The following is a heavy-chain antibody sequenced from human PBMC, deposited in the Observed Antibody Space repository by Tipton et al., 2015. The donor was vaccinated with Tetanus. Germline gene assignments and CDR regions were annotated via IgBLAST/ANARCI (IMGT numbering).Heavy chain of an antibody. CDR2: VYYTGST. Sequence: TLSLTCTVSGDSVSGYYWSWIRQPPGKGLEWIGYVYYTGSTNHNPSLKSRVTISMDRSKNQISLQLTSVTAADTAVYSCAGVTAQRTELYFDSWGQGSLVIVSS. D-gene: IGHD6-13*01. CDR1: GDSVSGYY. J-gene: IGHJ4*02. CDR3: AGVTAQRTELYFDS. V-gene: IGHV4-59*02.